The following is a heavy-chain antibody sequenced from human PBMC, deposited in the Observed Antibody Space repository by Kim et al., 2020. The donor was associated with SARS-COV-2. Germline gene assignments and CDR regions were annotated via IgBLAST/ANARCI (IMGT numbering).Heavy chain of an antibody. D-gene: IGHD2-8*01. V-gene: IGHV3-30-3*01. CDR3: ARDEGYCTNGVCSGGIDY. Sequence: SLRLSCAASGFTFSSYAMHWVRQAPGKGLEWVAVISSDGSNKYYADSVKGRFTISRDNSKNTLYLQMNSLRTEDTAVYYCARDEGYCTNGVCSGGIDYWGQGTLVTVSS. CDR1: GFTFSSYA. J-gene: IGHJ4*02. CDR2: ISSDGSNK.